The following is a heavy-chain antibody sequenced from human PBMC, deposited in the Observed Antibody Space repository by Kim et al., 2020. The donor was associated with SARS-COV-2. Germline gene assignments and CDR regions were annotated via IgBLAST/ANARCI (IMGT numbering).Heavy chain of an antibody. CDR1: GYTFTSYA. Sequence: ASVKVSCKASGYTFTSYAMHWVRQAPGQRLEWMGWINAGNGNTKYSQKFQGRVTITRDTSASTAYMELSSLRSEDTAVYYCARSRGYYDSSGYPPHLDLWGRGTLVTVSS. CDR2: INAGNGNT. D-gene: IGHD3-22*01. CDR3: ARSRGYYDSSGYPPHLDL. J-gene: IGHJ2*01. V-gene: IGHV1-3*01.